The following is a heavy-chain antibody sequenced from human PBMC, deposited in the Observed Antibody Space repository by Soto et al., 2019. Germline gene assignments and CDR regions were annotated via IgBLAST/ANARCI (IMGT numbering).Heavy chain of an antibody. CDR2: ITGGADDT. V-gene: IGHV3-23*01. CDR1: GFTFSTYV. CDR3: AKGSSNSRPYYFDY. J-gene: IGHJ4*02. Sequence: GGSLRLSCAASGFTFSTYVMSWVRQAPGQGLEWVSAITGGADDTYNADSVRGRFTISRDNSKNTLYLQMNSLRAEDTAVYYCAKGSSNSRPYYFDYWGQGTLVTVS. D-gene: IGHD2-2*01.